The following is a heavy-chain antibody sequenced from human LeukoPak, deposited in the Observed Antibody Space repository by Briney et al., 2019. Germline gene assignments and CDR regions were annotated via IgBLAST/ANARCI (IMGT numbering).Heavy chain of an antibody. CDR3: ARDSAATRTYDY. Sequence: PGGSLRLSCAASGFTVSSNYMGWVRQAPGKGLEWVSVIYSGGSTYYADSVKGRFTISRDNSKNTLYLQMNSLRVEDTAVYYCARDSAATRTYDYWGQGTLVTVSS. D-gene: IGHD6-25*01. CDR1: GFTVSSNY. V-gene: IGHV3-53*01. CDR2: IYSGGST. J-gene: IGHJ4*02.